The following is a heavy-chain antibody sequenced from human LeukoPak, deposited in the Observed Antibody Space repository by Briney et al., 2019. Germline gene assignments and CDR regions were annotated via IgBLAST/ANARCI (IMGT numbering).Heavy chain of an antibody. D-gene: IGHD3-22*01. V-gene: IGHV4-59*01. CDR1: GGSISSYY. J-gene: IGHJ3*02. CDR2: IYYSGST. Sequence: SETLSLTCTVSGGSISSYYWSWIRQPPGKGLEWIGYIYYSGSTNYNPSLKSRVTISVDTSKNQFSLKLSSVTAADTAVYCCAREHPVYDSSGYNAFDIWGQGTMVAVSS. CDR3: AREHPVYDSSGYNAFDI.